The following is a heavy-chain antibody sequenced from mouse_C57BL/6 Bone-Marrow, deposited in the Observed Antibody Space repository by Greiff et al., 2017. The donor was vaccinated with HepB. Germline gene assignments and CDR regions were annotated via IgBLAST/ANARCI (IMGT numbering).Heavy chain of an antibody. CDR1: GYTFTSYW. CDR2: IYPGSGST. J-gene: IGHJ1*03. D-gene: IGHD1-1*01. Sequence: QVQLQQPGAELVKPGASVKMSCKASGYTFTSYWITWVKQRPGQGLEWIRDIYPGSGSTNYNEKFKSKATLTVDTSSSTAYMQLSSLTSEDSAVYYCAYYGSSYKDFDVWGTGTTVTVSS. CDR3: AYYGSSYKDFDV. V-gene: IGHV1-55*01.